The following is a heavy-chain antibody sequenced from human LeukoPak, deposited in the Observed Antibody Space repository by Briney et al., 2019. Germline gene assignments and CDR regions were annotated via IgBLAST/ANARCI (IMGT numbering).Heavy chain of an antibody. Sequence: GGSLRLSCAASGFTFSSYEMNWVRQAPGKGLEWVSYISSSGSTIYYADSVKGRFTISRDNAKNSLYLQMNSLRAEDTAVYYCARDLGFGELYVYFDYWGQGTLVTVSS. D-gene: IGHD3-10*01. V-gene: IGHV3-48*03. J-gene: IGHJ4*02. CDR3: ARDLGFGELYVYFDY. CDR1: GFTFSSYE. CDR2: ISSSGSTI.